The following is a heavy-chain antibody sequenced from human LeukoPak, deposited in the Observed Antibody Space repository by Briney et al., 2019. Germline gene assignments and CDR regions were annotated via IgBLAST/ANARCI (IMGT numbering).Heavy chain of an antibody. Sequence: PGGSLRLSCAASGFTVSSNYMSWVRQAPGKGLEWVSIIYSGGSTYYADSVKGRFTISRDNSKNTLYLQMNGLRAEDTAVYYCAKGEGVFWSGYYRLDYWGQGTLVTVSS. D-gene: IGHD3-3*01. V-gene: IGHV3-66*02. CDR3: AKGEGVFWSGYYRLDY. J-gene: IGHJ4*02. CDR1: GFTVSSNY. CDR2: IYSGGST.